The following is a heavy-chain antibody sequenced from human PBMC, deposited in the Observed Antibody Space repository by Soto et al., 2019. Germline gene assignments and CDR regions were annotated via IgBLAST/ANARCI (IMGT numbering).Heavy chain of an antibody. CDR2: IYTSGST. V-gene: IGHV4-4*07. J-gene: IGHJ4*02. CDR3: ARVGYYYVSSGPAEAGLDY. D-gene: IGHD3-22*01. Sequence: QVQLQESGPGLVKPSETLSLTCTVSGGSISSYYWSWIRQPAGKGLEWIGRIYTSGSTNYNPSLKSRVTMSVDTSKNQFSLKLSSVTAADTAVYYCARVGYYYVSSGPAEAGLDYWGQGTLVTVSS. CDR1: GGSISSYY.